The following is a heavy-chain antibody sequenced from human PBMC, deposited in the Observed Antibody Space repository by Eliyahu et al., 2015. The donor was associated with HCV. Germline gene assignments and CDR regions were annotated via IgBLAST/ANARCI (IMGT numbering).Heavy chain of an antibody. CDR2: IWYDGSNK. D-gene: IGHD3-22*01. CDR3: ANAKSYYDTSGYSAHAH. J-gene: IGHJ4*02. Sequence: QVQLVESGGGVVQPGRSLRLSCAASGFSFGRFGMHWVRQAPGKGLEWVAVIWYDGSNKDYADSVKGRFTISRDNSKNTLYLQMNSLRGEDTAVYYCANAKSYYDTSGYSAHAHWGQGTLVTVSS. V-gene: IGHV3-33*06. CDR1: GFSFGRFG.